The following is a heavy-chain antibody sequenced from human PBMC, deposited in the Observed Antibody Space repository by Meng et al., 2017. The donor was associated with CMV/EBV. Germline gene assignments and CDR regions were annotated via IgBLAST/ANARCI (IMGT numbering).Heavy chain of an antibody. Sequence: GESLKISCAASGFTFSDYEMNWVRQAPGKGLEWISYISSSGSTIYYADSVKGRFTISRDNAKNSLYLQMNSLRAEDTAVYYCANLAGGVPAANYWGQGTLVTVSS. V-gene: IGHV3-48*03. CDR2: ISSSGSTI. CDR1: GFTFSDYE. D-gene: IGHD2-2*01. CDR3: ANLAGGVPAANY. J-gene: IGHJ4*02.